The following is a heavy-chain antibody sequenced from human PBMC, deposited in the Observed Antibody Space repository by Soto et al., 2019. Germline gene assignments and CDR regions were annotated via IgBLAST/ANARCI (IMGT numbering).Heavy chain of an antibody. J-gene: IGHJ6*02. CDR1: GYTFTDHY. V-gene: IGHV1-2*02. D-gene: IGHD2-15*01. Sequence: GASVKVSCKSSGYTFTDHYIHWLRQAPGRGLEWMGWINPKSGGTNYAQKFQGRVTMTRDTSISTAYLDLSGLSSNDTAMYFCAVLVEEYCSGGSCPRDDNSYGMDVSGQGTTLPLSS. CDR3: AVLVEEYCSGGSCPRDDNSYGMDV. CDR2: INPKSGGT.